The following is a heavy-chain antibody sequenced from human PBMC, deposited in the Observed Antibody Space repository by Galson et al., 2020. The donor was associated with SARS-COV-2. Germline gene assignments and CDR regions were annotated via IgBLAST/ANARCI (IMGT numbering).Heavy chain of an antibody. Sequence: GESLKISCAASGFTFSSYAMHWVRQAPGKGLEWVAVISYDGSNKYYADSVKGRFTISRDNSKNTLYLQMNSLRAEDTAVYYSARDCDCYDSSGFDYWGQGTLVTVSS. D-gene: IGHD3-22*01. CDR3: ARDCDCYDSSGFDY. CDR1: GFTFSSYA. V-gene: IGHV3-30*04. CDR2: ISYDGSNK. J-gene: IGHJ4*02.